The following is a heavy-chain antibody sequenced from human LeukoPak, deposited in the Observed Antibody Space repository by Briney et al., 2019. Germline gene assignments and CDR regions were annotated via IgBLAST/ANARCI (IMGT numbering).Heavy chain of an antibody. J-gene: IGHJ4*02. CDR2: INPSGRST. V-gene: IGHV1-46*01. CDR3: ARTSHYVDIAATIPYGIYYFDY. CDR1: GYTFTSYY. D-gene: IGHD5-12*01. Sequence: ASVKVSCKASGYTFTSYYMHWVRQAPGQGLEWMGIINPSGRSTGYAQKFQGRVTMTRDMSKSTVYMELSSLRSDDTAVYYCARTSHYVDIAATIPYGIYYFDYWGQGTLVTVSS.